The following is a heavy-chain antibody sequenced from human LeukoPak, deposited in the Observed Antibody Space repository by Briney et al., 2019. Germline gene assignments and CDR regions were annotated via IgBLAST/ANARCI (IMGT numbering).Heavy chain of an antibody. CDR1: GGSLSGYY. J-gene: IGHJ3*02. CDR2: INHSGSI. D-gene: IGHD4-17*01. Sequence: SETLSLTCAVYGGSLSGYYWSWIRQPPGKGLEWIGEINHSGSINYNPSLKSRVTISVDTSKNQFSLKLSSATAADTAVYYCALTPYGDYEGAFDIWGQGTMVTVSS. CDR3: ALTPYGDYEGAFDI. V-gene: IGHV4-34*01.